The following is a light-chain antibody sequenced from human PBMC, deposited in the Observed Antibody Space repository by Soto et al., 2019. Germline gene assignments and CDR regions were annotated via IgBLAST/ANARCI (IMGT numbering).Light chain of an antibody. Sequence: DLQMTQSPSTLSASVGDRVTITCRASQSISSWLAWYQQNPGKAPKLLSYDASSLESGVPSRFSGSGSGTEFTLTISSLQPDDFATYYCQQYNSCPWTFGQGTKVEIK. CDR3: QQYNSCPWT. J-gene: IGKJ1*01. CDR1: QSISSW. CDR2: DAS. V-gene: IGKV1-5*01.